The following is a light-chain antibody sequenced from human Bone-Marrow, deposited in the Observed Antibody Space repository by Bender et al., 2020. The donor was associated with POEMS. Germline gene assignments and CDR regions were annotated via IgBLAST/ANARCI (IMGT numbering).Light chain of an antibody. V-gene: IGLV3-25*03. CDR1: ALPKQY. CDR2: KDS. CDR3: HSADRSGTWV. Sequence: SYELTQPPSVSVSPGQTARITCSGDALPKQYAYWYQQKPGQAPVLVIYKDSERPSGIPERFSGSSSGTTVTLTISGVQAEDESDYYCHSADRSGTWVFGGGTKLTV. J-gene: IGLJ3*02.